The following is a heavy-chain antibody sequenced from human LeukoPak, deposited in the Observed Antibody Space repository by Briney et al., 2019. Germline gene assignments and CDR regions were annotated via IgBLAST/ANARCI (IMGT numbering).Heavy chain of an antibody. CDR1: GYSFTSYW. V-gene: IGHV5-51*01. CDR2: IYPGDSDT. D-gene: IGHD3-3*01. CDR3: ARLYAYYDFWSGYGAFDY. Sequence: GESLKISCKGSGYSFTSYWIGWVRQMPGKGLEWMGIIYPGDSDTRYSPSFQGQVTISADKSISTAYLQWSSLRASDTAMYYCARLYAYYDFWSGYGAFDYWGQGTLVTVSS. J-gene: IGHJ4*02.